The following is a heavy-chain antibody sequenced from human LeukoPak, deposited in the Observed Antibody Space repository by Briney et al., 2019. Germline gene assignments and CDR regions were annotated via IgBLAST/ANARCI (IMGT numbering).Heavy chain of an antibody. CDR2: INPNYGGT. CDR3: VRGPSRPGDWFDP. V-gene: IGHV1-2*02. Sequence: ASVKVSCKASGYRFAGYDIHWVRQAPGQGLEWMGWINPNYGGTNYAQKFQGRVTMTRETSISTAYMELRGLKFDDTALYYCVRGPSRPGDWFDPWGQGTLVTVSS. J-gene: IGHJ5*02. D-gene: IGHD6-6*01. CDR1: GYRFAGYD.